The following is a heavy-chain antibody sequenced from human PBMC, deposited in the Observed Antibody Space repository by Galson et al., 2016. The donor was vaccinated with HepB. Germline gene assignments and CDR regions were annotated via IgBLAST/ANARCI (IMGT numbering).Heavy chain of an antibody. CDR2: IYYTGKT. V-gene: IGHV4-39*07. Sequence: ETLSLTCTVSGGSISYSNYYWGWVRQPPGTGLEWIGGIYYTGKTYYNPSLKSRVTISVDTSKNQFSLKLSSVTAADTGVYYCAGMLPPYNYFEYWGQGTPVTVSS. J-gene: IGHJ4*02. D-gene: IGHD2-8*01. CDR3: AGMLPPYNYFEY. CDR1: GGSISYSNYY.